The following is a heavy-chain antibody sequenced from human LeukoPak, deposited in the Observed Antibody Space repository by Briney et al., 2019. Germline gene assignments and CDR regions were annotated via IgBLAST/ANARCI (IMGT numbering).Heavy chain of an antibody. Sequence: GGSQRLSCAASGFTFSSYGMHWVRQAPGKGLEWVAIIWYDGSNKYYADSVKGRFTISRDNSKNTLYLQMNSLRAEDTAVYYCASEFGKYYFDYWGQGTLVTVSS. V-gene: IGHV3-33*01. CDR1: GFTFSSYG. CDR2: IWYDGSNK. D-gene: IGHD3-16*01. J-gene: IGHJ4*02. CDR3: ASEFGKYYFDY.